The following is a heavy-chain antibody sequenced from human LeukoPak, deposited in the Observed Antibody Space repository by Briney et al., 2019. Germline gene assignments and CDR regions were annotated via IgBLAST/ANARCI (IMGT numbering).Heavy chain of an antibody. V-gene: IGHV3-74*03. J-gene: IGHJ4*02. D-gene: IGHD6-6*01. Sequence: GGSLRLPCAASGFTFRNHWMHWVRQTPGKGLVWVSRISSDGSSTTYADSVKGRFTISRDNAKNTLYLQMNNLRAEDTAMYYCARDQRVTGRPDIDYWGQGTLVIVSS. CDR2: ISSDGSST. CDR3: ARDQRVTGRPDIDY. CDR1: GFTFRNHW.